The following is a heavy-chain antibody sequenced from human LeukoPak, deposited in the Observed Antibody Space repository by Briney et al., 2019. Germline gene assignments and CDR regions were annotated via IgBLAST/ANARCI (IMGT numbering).Heavy chain of an antibody. J-gene: IGHJ5*02. V-gene: IGHV3-23*01. CDR1: GFTFSIYA. Sequence: PGGSLRLSCEASGFTFSIYAMSWVRQTPGKGLQWVSSITSRDGTTYYADSVNGRFTISRDNSENTLYLRMSSLRAEDTAIYYCARDRPNYYGSDGHYYRRDGDHWGQGTLVTVSS. CDR2: ITSRDGTT. CDR3: ARDRPNYYGSDGHYYRRDGDH. D-gene: IGHD3-22*01.